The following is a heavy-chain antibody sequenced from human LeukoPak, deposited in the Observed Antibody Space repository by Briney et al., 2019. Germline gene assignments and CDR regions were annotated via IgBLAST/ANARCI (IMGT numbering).Heavy chain of an antibody. CDR3: ARGITMIVVVITYNWFDP. D-gene: IGHD3-22*01. V-gene: IGHV4-39*01. CDR1: GGSISRSSYY. J-gene: IGHJ5*02. CDR2: IYYSGST. Sequence: PSETLSLTCTVSGGSISRSSYYWGWIRQPPGKGLEWIGSIYYSGSTYYNPSLKSRVTISVDTSKNQFSLKLSSVTAADTAVYYCARGITMIVVVITYNWFDPWGQGTLVTVSS.